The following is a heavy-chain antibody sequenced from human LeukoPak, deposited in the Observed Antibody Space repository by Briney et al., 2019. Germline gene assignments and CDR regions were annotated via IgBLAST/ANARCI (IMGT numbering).Heavy chain of an antibody. CDR1: RYSTSSGYY. CDR3: ASIASYGSGSFPFDY. D-gene: IGHD3-10*01. Sequence: SETLSLTCTVSRYSTSSGYYRGWIRQPPGKGLEWIGSIYHSGSTYYNPSLKSRVTISVDTSKNQFSLKLSSVTAADTAVYYCASIASYGSGSFPFDYWGQGTLVTVSS. CDR2: IYHSGST. V-gene: IGHV4-38-2*02. J-gene: IGHJ4*02.